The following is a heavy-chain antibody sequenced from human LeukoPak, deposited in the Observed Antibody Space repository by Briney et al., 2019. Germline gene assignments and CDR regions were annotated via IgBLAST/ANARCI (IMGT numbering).Heavy chain of an antibody. CDR1: GGSIGSSSYY. CDR3: ARQLRWLQFAAQIDY. Sequence: SETLSLTCTVSGGSIGSSSYYWGWIRQPPGKGLEWIGSIYYSGSTYYNPSLKSRVTISVDTSKNQFSLKLSSVTAADTAVYYCARQLRWLQFAAQIDYWGQGTLVTVSS. D-gene: IGHD5-24*01. V-gene: IGHV4-39*01. J-gene: IGHJ4*02. CDR2: IYYSGST.